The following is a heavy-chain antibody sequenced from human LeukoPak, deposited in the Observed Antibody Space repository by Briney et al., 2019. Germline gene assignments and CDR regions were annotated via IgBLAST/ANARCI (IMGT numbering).Heavy chain of an antibody. D-gene: IGHD3-22*01. CDR2: IYPGDSDT. J-gene: IGHJ4*02. Sequence: GESLQISCRGSGYSSISYWIGWVGQMRRKGLEWMGMIYPGDSDTRYNPYFQGQVTISAAKSISTAYLQWSSLKASDTAMYYCARRDPADDSSGYSDYWGQGTLVTASP. CDR3: ARRDPADDSSGYSDY. CDR1: GYSSISYW. V-gene: IGHV5-51*01.